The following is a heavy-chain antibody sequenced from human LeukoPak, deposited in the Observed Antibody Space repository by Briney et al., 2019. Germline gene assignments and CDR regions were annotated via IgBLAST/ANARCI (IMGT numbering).Heavy chain of an antibody. CDR2: IKQDGGEK. V-gene: IGHV3-7*01. CDR1: GFTFSNVW. CDR3: ARLGARQILEY. Sequence: PGESLRLSCAASGFTFSNVWMSWVRQAPGKGLEWVANIKQDGGEKYYLDSVKGRFTVSRDNAKNSLYLQMNSLRAEDTAVYYCARLGARQILEYWGQGTLVTVSS. D-gene: IGHD4-17*01. J-gene: IGHJ4*02.